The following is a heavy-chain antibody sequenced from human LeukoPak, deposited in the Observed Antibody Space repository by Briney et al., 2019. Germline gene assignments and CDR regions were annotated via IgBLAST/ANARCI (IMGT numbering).Heavy chain of an antibody. CDR2: IKQDGSEK. J-gene: IGHJ3*01. Sequence: GGSLRLSCAASGFTFSDYYMSWIRQAPGKGLEWVANIKQDGSEKYYVDSVKGRFTISRDNAKNSLYLQMNSLRAEDTAVYYCARDDYGDYKPPWGQGTMVTVSS. CDR1: GFTFSDYY. V-gene: IGHV3-7*01. D-gene: IGHD4-17*01. CDR3: ARDDYGDYKPP.